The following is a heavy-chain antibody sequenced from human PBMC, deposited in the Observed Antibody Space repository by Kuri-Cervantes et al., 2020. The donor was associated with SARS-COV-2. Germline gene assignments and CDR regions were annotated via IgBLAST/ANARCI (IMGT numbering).Heavy chain of an antibody. V-gene: IGHV3-23*01. CDR2: MRSCGSST. CDR1: GFTFSDYA. D-gene: IGHD3-16*01. CDR3: AKNNSDNGWGYWYFGL. Sequence: GEALKFSCAASGFTFSDYAMSWVRQARGEGLEWGSGMRSCGSSTYYPDSVEDRFTISRDNYKNTLYLQMSILRAEDTAVYYCAKNNSDNGWGYWYFGLWGRGTLVTVSS. J-gene: IGHJ2*01.